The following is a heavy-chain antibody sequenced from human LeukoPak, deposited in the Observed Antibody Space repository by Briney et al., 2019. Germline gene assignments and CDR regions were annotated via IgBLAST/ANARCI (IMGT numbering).Heavy chain of an antibody. D-gene: IGHD2-2*01. CDR2: IYPGDSDT. V-gene: IGHV5-51*03. Sequence: GESLKISCKGSGYSFTSYWIGWGRQMPGKGLEWMGIIYPGDSDTRYSPSFQGQVTISADKSISTAYLQWSSLKASDTAMYYCARVIVVVPAAIRGRFDPWGQGTLVTVSS. CDR1: GYSFTSYW. CDR3: ARVIVVVPAAIRGRFDP. J-gene: IGHJ5*02.